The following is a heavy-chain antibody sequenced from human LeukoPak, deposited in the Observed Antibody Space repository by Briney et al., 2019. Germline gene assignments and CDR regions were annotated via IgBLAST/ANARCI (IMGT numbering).Heavy chain of an antibody. CDR2: INSDGSTT. D-gene: IGHD6-13*01. J-gene: IGHJ5*02. CDR1: GFTFSRYW. CDR3: ASLDSSSWPCP. Sequence: GGSLRLSRAASGFTFSRYWMHWVRQAPGKGLVWVSRINSDGSTTHYADSVKGRFTISRDNAKNTLYLQMNSLRAEDTAVYYCASLDSSSWPCPWGQGTLVTVSS. V-gene: IGHV3-74*01.